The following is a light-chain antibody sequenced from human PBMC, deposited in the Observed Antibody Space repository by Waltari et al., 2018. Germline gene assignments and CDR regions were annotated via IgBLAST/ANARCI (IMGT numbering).Light chain of an antibody. CDR3: SSFTRTNSWV. Sequence: HSALAQPASVSGSPGQSITISCTGTSSDVGGYNYVSWYQQHPGKAPRLRIYDVNKRPSGVSNRFSGSKSGNTASLTISGLQAEDEADYYCSSFTRTNSWVFGGGTKLTVL. J-gene: IGLJ3*02. V-gene: IGLV2-14*03. CDR1: SSDVGGYNY. CDR2: DVN.